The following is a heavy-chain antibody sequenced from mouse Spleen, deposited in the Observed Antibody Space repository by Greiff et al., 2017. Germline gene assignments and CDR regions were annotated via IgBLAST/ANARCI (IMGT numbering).Heavy chain of an antibody. D-gene: IGHD5-5*01. J-gene: IGHJ3*01. CDR3: ARHEDYRCFAH. CDR1: GFTFSSYA. CDR2: ISSGGGNT. V-gene: IGHV5-9-3*01. Sequence: EVHLVEPGGGLVKPGGSLKLSCEASGFTFSSYAMSWVRQTPEKRLEWVATISSGGGNTYYPDSVKGRFTISRDNAKNTLYLQMSSLKSEDTAMYFCARHEDYRCFAHWGQRTLVTVSA.